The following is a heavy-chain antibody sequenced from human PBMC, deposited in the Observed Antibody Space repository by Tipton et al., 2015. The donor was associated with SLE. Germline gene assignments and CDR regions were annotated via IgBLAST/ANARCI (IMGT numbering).Heavy chain of an antibody. D-gene: IGHD3-22*01. V-gene: IGHV3-48*03. J-gene: IGHJ4*02. Sequence: GSLRLSCAASGFTFSSYEMNWVRQAPGKGLEWVSAISGGGTITYYADSLKGRFSISRDNSKNSLYLQMNSLRAEDTAVYYCARGDEYYYDSSGYDYWGQGTLVTVSS. CDR1: GFTFSSYE. CDR2: ISGGGTIT. CDR3: ARGDEYYYDSSGYDY.